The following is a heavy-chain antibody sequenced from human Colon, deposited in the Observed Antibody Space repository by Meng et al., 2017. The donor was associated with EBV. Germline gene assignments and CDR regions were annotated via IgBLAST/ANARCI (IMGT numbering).Heavy chain of an antibody. V-gene: IGHV4-61*01. CDR3: AREAIPYYYLDY. Sequence: LPESGPGLVKPSATLSLTRTVSGASVSSGNSYWSWIRQPPGKGLEWIGYKYYSGSTNYNPSLKSRVTISVDTSKNQFSLRLTSVTAADTAVYYCAREAIPYYYLDYWGQGALVTVSS. D-gene: IGHD2-2*02. CDR2: KYYSGST. J-gene: IGHJ4*02. CDR1: GASVSSGNSY.